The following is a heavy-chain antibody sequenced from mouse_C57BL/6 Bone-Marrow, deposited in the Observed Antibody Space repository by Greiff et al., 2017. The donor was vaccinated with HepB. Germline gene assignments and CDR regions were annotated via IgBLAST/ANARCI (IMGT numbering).Heavy chain of an antibody. D-gene: IGHD1-1*01. J-gene: IGHJ1*03. CDR2: LYPSDSET. V-gene: IGHV1-61*01. CDR3: AVYYYGSSPWYFDV. CDR1: GYTFTSYW. Sequence: QVHVKQSGAELVRPGSSVKLSCKASGYTFTSYWMDWVKQRPGQGLEWIGNLYPSDSETHYNQKFKDKATLTVDKSSSTAYMQLSSLTSEDSAVYYCAVYYYGSSPWYFDVWGTGTTVTVSS.